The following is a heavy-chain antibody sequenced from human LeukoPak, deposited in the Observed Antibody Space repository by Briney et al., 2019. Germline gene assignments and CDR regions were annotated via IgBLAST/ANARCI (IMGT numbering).Heavy chain of an antibody. V-gene: IGHV4-39*02. CDR1: GDSISTSNSY. J-gene: IGHJ4*02. CDR2: IYYSGNT. D-gene: IGHD6-19*01. Sequence: SETLSLTRTVSGDSISTSNSYWGWIRQPPGKGLEWIGSIYYSGNTYYNASLKSRVTISVDTSNNHFSLRLSSVTAADTAVYYCARKSAWYDYWGQGTLVIVSS. CDR3: ARKSAWYDY.